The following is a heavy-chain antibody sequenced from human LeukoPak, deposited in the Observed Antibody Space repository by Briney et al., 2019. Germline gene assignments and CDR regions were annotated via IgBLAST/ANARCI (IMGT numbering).Heavy chain of an antibody. D-gene: IGHD6-19*01. V-gene: IGHV1-18*01. Sequence: GASVKVSCKASGYTFTSYGISWVRQAPGQGLEWMGWISAYNGNTNYAQKLQGRVTMTTDTSTSTAYMELRSLRSDDTAVYYCARDPTLGYSSGWYYFDYWGQGTLVTVSS. J-gene: IGHJ4*02. CDR3: ARDPTLGYSSGWYYFDY. CDR2: ISAYNGNT. CDR1: GYTFTSYG.